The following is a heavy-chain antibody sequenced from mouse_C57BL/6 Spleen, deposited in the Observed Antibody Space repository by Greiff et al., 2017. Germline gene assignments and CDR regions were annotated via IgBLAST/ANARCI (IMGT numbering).Heavy chain of an antibody. V-gene: IGHV5-9-1*02. CDR2: ISSGGDYI. CDR3: TREDYSKGAMDY. Sequence: EVMLVESGEGLVKPGGSLKLSCAASGFTFSSYAMSWVRQTSEKRLEWVAYISSGGDYIYYADTVKGRFTISRDNARNTLYLQMSSLKSEDTAMYYCTREDYSKGAMDYWGQGTSVTVSS. CDR1: GFTFSSYA. J-gene: IGHJ4*01. D-gene: IGHD2-5*01.